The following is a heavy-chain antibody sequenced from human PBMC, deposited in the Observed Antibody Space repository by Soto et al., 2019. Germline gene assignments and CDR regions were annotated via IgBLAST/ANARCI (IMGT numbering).Heavy chain of an antibody. CDR2: IWHDESNK. D-gene: IGHD7-27*01. J-gene: IGHJ4*02. V-gene: IGHV3-33*01. CDR3: ASDHYWGTWDS. Sequence: QVHLVESGGGVVQPGRSLRLSCAASGYTFTSHGMHWVRQAPGKGLEWVAVIWHDESNKYYTDSVKGRFTISRDTSKNTVYLQMDSLRADDTAVYYFASDHYWGTWDSCGQGALVTVTS. CDR1: GYTFTSHG.